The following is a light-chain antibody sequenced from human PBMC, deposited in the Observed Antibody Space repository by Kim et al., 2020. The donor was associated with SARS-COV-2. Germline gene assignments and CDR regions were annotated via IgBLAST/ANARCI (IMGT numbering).Light chain of an antibody. V-gene: IGKV3-11*01. CDR1: QYIYNW. Sequence: EIVLTQSPATLSLSPGERATLSCRASQYIYNWLAWYQQKPGQVPRLLIYDASNRATGIPARFSGSGSGTDFTLTISSLEPEDFAVYYCQHSRTWSLTFGQGTKLEI. CDR3: QHSRTWSLT. J-gene: IGKJ2*01. CDR2: DAS.